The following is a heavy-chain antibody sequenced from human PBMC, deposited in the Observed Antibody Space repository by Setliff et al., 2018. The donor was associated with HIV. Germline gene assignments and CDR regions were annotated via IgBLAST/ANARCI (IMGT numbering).Heavy chain of an antibody. J-gene: IGHJ3*02. CDR2: ISSSGSTI. CDR3: ARDGTYENDAFDI. V-gene: IGHV3-11*04. D-gene: IGHD5-12*01. CDR1: GFSVTDTY. Sequence: GGSLRLSCEASGFSVTDTYMSWIRQAPGKGLEWVSYISSSGSTIYYADSVKGRFTISRDNAKNSLYLQMNSLRAEDTAVYYCARDGTYENDAFDIWGQGTMVTVSS.